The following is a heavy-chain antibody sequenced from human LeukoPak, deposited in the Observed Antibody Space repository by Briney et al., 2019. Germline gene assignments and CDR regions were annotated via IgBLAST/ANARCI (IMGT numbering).Heavy chain of an antibody. CDR1: GFTFSSYS. D-gene: IGHD2-15*01. CDR2: ISSSSSTI. V-gene: IGHV3-48*01. J-gene: IGHJ4*02. CDR3: AKDLKDYYLDY. Sequence: PGGSLRLSCAASGFTFSSYSMNWVRQAPGKGLEWVSYISSSSSTIYYADSVKGRFTISRDNAKNSLYLQMNSLRAEDTAVYYCAKDLKDYYLDYWGQGTLVTVSS.